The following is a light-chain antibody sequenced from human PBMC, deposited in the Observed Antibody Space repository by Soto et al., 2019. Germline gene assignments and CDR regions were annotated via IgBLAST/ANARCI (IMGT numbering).Light chain of an antibody. CDR3: QTWGTGIRV. V-gene: IGLV4-69*01. Sequence: QPVLTQSPSASASLGASVKLTCTLSSGHRSYAIAWHQQQPEKGPRYLMKVNSDGSHRKGDGIPDRFSGSSSGAERYLTISSLQSEDEADYYCQTWGTGIRVFGGGTQLTVL. CDR1: SGHRSYA. CDR2: VNSDGSH. J-gene: IGLJ3*02.